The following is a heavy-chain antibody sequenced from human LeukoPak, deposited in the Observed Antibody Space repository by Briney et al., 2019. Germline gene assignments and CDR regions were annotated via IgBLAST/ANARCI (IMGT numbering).Heavy chain of an antibody. D-gene: IGHD1-26*01. V-gene: IGHV3-11*06. Sequence: PGGSLRLSCAASGFTFSDYYMSWIRQAPGKGLEWVSYISSSSSYTNYADSVKGRFTISRDNAKNSLYLQMNSLRAEDTAVYYCARAVLWELRGVYYFDYWGRGTLVTVSS. J-gene: IGHJ4*02. CDR3: ARAVLWELRGVYYFDY. CDR1: GFTFSDYY. CDR2: ISSSSSYT.